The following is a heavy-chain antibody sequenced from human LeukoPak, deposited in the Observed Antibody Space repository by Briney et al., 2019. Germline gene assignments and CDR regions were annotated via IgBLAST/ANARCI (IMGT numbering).Heavy chain of an antibody. V-gene: IGHV3-30*04. CDR3: ARDRIAVAGMGAFQP. J-gene: IGHJ1*01. D-gene: IGHD6-19*01. Sequence: GGSLRLSCATPRFTFSTYAKHWVRQEPGKGLRWVAGISHDGSNEYQADSVKGRFTISRDNSKNTLYAQMNSLRVEDTAIYYCARDRIAVAGMGAFQPWGQGTLVTVSS. CDR2: ISHDGSNE. CDR1: RFTFSTYA.